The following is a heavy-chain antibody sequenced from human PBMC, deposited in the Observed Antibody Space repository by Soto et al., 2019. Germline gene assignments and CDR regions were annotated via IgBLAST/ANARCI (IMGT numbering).Heavy chain of an antibody. V-gene: IGHV4-31*03. J-gene: IGHJ4*02. CDR2: IYDNDST. D-gene: IGHD6-19*01. CDR3: ARHHMAATDMYFDY. Sequence: QVQLQESGPGLVKPSQTLSLTCTASGGSISSGGYYWSWIRQHPGKGLEWIGYIYDNDSTYYNPSLKSRVTMSVDMSRNQFSLKLSSVTAADTAVYYCARHHMAATDMYFDYWGQGTLVTVSS. CDR1: GGSISSGGYY.